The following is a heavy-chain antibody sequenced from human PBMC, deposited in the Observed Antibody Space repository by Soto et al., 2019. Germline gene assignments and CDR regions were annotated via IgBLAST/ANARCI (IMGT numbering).Heavy chain of an antibody. CDR1: GFTFSSYA. CDR2: ISSNGGST. CDR3: ARTRAFPNYCILTGYNDY. V-gene: IGHV3-64*01. D-gene: IGHD3-9*01. J-gene: IGHJ4*02. Sequence: EVQLVESGGGLVQPGGSLRLSCAASGFTFSSYAMHWVRQAPGKGLEYVSTISSNGGSTYYANSVKGRFTISRDNSKNTLYLQMGSLRAEDMAVYYCARTRAFPNYCILTGYNDYWGQGTLVTVSS.